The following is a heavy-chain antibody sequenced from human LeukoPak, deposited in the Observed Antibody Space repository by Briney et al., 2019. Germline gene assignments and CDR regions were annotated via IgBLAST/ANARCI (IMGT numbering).Heavy chain of an antibody. CDR1: GYTFISYG. J-gene: IGHJ1*01. V-gene: IGHV1-18*01. D-gene: IGHD6-19*01. Sequence: ASVKVSCKASGYTFISYGISWVRQAPGQGLEWMGWISAYNGNTNYAQKLQGRVTVTTDTSTSTAYMELRSLRSDDTAVYYCARDHSLAVAQKSFQHWGQGTLVTVSS. CDR3: ARDHSLAVAQKSFQH. CDR2: ISAYNGNT.